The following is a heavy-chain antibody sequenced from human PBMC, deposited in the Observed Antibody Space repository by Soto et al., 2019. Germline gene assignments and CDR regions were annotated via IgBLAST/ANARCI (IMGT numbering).Heavy chain of an antibody. CDR3: ARRYCSGGSCYWYGMDV. CDR2: ISYDGSNK. CDR1: GFTCSSYG. V-gene: IGHV3-30*03. D-gene: IGHD2-15*01. J-gene: IGHJ6*02. Sequence: GGSLRLSCAASGFTCSSYGMHWVRQAPGKGLEWVAVISYDGSNKYYADSVKGRFTISRDNSKNTLYLQMNSLRAEDTAVYYCARRYCSGGSCYWYGMDVWGQGTTVTVSS.